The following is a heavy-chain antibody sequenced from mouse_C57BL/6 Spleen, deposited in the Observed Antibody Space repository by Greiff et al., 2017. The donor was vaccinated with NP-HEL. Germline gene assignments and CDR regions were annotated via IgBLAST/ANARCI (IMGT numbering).Heavy chain of an antibody. D-gene: IGHD3-2*02. CDR1: GYTFTSYW. CDR2: IYPGSGST. Sequence: VQLQQSGAELVKPGASVKMSCKASGYTFTSYWITWVKQRPGQGLEWIGDIYPGSGSTNYNEKFKSKATLTVDTSSSTAYMQLSSLTSEDSAVYYCARQAQVYYYAMDYWGQGTSVTVSS. J-gene: IGHJ4*01. CDR3: ARQAQVYYYAMDY. V-gene: IGHV1-55*01.